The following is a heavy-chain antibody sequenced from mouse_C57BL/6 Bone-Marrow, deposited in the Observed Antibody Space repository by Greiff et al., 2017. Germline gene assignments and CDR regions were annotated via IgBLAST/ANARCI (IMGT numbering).Heavy chain of an antibody. Sequence: QVQLQQSGPELVKPGASVKISCKASGYAFSSSWMNWVKQRPGKGLEWIGRICPGDGDTNYNGKFKGKATLTADKSSSTAYMQLSSLTSEDSAVYFCARALYYYGSSWFAYWGQGTLVTVSA. CDR3: ARALYYYGSSWFAY. D-gene: IGHD1-1*01. J-gene: IGHJ3*01. V-gene: IGHV1-82*01. CDR1: GYAFSSSW. CDR2: ICPGDGDT.